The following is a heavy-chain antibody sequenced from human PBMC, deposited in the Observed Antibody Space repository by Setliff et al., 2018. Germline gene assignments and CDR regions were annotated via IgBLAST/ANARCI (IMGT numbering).Heavy chain of an antibody. V-gene: IGHV3-48*04. CDR3: ALLIDYDILTGYLPEDF. CDR1: GFTFSSYS. D-gene: IGHD3-9*01. CDR2: ISSSSSTI. J-gene: IGHJ4*02. Sequence: PGGSLRLSCAASGFTFSSYSMNWVRQAPGKGLEWVSYISSSSSTIYYADSVKGRFTISRDNTKNSLYLQMNSLRAEDTAVYYCALLIDYDILTGYLPEDFWGQGTLVTVSS.